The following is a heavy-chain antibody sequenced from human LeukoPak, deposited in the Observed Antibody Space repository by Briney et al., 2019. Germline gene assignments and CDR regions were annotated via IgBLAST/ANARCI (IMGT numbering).Heavy chain of an antibody. V-gene: IGHV1-8*01. D-gene: IGHD3-16*01. CDR2: MNANSGIT. Sequence: ASVKVSCKASGYTFTSYGINWVRQAPGQGLEWMGWMNANSGITGYAQKFQGRVTMTRNTSISTAYMELSSLRSEDTAVYYCERGPFGSDYWGQGTPVSVFS. CDR3: ERGPFGSDY. CDR1: GYTFTSYG. J-gene: IGHJ4*02.